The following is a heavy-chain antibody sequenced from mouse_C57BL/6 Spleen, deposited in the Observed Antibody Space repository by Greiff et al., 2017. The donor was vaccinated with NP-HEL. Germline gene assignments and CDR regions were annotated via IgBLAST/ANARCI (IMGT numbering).Heavy chain of an antibody. J-gene: IGHJ3*01. CDR2: IDPETGGT. CDR3: TRSPLLLLREFAY. CDR1: GYTFTDYE. V-gene: IGHV1-15*01. Sequence: QVQLQQSGAELVRPGASVTLSCKASGYTFTDYEMHWVKQTPVHGLEWIGAIDPETGGTAYNQKFKGKAILTADKSSSTAYMELRSLTSEDSAVYYCTRSPLLLLREFAYWGQGTLVTVSA. D-gene: IGHD1-1*01.